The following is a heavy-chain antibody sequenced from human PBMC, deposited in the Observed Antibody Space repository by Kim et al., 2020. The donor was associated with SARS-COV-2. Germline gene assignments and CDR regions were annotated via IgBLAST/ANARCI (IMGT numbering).Heavy chain of an antibody. J-gene: IGHJ4*02. CDR1: GGSLTGYY. CDR2: INHSGGT. D-gene: IGHD3-22*01. Sequence: SETLSLTCTVSGGSLTGYYWSWIRQPPGKGMEWIGEINHSGGTKYNPSFKSRVTMSVDTSRIEFSLKLRSVTAADTAVYHCSRGAPMIVVIITQTFDYWSRGSLVTVSS. CDR3: SRGAPMIVVIITQTFDY. V-gene: IGHV4-34*01.